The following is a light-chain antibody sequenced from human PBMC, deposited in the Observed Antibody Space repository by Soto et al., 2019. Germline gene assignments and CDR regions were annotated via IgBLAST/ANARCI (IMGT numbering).Light chain of an antibody. Sequence: EIEMTQSPYTLSASVGYRVTITSRASQSISSWLAWYQQKPGKAPKLLIYKASSLESGVPSRFSGSGSGTEFTLTISSLQPDDFATYYCQQYNSYPWPFGQGTKVDIK. CDR1: QSISSW. J-gene: IGKJ1*01. CDR2: KAS. CDR3: QQYNSYPWP. V-gene: IGKV1-5*03.